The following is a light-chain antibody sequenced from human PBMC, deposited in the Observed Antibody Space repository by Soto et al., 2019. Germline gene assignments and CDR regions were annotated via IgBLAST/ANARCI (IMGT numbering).Light chain of an antibody. Sequence: IQMTQSPSSLSASVGDRVTITCRASQRIDNYLNWYHQKPGKAPKLLIYAASNLQSGVPSRFSGSGSGTDFTLTISNLQPEDFASYYCLQDHDDSWTFGQGTKMDIK. CDR2: AAS. J-gene: IGKJ1*01. CDR3: LQDHDDSWT. CDR1: QRIDNY. V-gene: IGKV1-39*01.